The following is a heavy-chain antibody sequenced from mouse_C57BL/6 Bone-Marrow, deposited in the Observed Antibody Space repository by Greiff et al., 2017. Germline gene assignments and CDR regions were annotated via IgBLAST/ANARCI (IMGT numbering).Heavy chain of an antibody. V-gene: IGHV1-82*01. Sequence: VQLQQPGPELVKPGASVKISCKASGYAFSSSWMNWVKQRPGKGLEWIGRIYPGDGDTNYNGKFKGKATLTADKSSSTAYMQLSSLTSEDSAVYFCARRRIYYGNYGYAMDYWGQGTSVTVAS. CDR2: IYPGDGDT. J-gene: IGHJ4*01. D-gene: IGHD2-1*01. CDR1: GYAFSSSW. CDR3: ARRRIYYGNYGYAMDY.